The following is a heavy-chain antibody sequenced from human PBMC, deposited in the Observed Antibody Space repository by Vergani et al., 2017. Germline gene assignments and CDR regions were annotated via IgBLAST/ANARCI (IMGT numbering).Heavy chain of an antibody. V-gene: IGHV4-39*01. D-gene: IGHD3-9*01. CDR2: IYYSGST. CDR3: ARHSGRYLDWLFQNWFDP. CDR1: GGPISSSSYY. J-gene: IGHJ5*02. Sequence: QLQLQESGPGLVKPSETLSLTCTVSGGPISSSSYYWGWIRQPPGKGLEWIGSIYYSGSTYYNPSLKSRVTISVDTSKNQFSLKLSSVTAADTAVYYCARHSGRYLDWLFQNWFDPWGQGTLVTVSS.